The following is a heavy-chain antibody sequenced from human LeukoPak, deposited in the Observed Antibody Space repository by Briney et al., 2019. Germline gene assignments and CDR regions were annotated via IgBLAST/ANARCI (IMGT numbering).Heavy chain of an antibody. Sequence: GGSLRLSCAVSGFTFSDYYMSWIRQAPGKGLEWVSYISSSGSTIYYADSVKGRFTISRDNAKNSLYLQMNSLRAEDTAVYYCARDNYGSGSYYNVYYYYGMDVWGQGTTVTVSS. D-gene: IGHD3-10*01. V-gene: IGHV3-11*01. J-gene: IGHJ6*02. CDR1: GFTFSDYY. CDR3: ARDNYGSGSYYNVYYYYGMDV. CDR2: ISSSGSTI.